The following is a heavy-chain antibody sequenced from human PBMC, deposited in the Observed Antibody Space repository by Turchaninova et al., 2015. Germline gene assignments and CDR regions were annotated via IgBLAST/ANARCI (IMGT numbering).Heavy chain of an antibody. Sequence: EVQLVPSGAEVKGPGEPLRMPLKASGDTFNSSWISRVRQSPGKGLEWMGKIDPRDSETKYSPSFQGHVSISADKSISTAYLQWRSLKASDTAIYYCAVTPNYYGSSGYFWSQGTPVTVSS. CDR2: IDPRDSET. J-gene: IGHJ4*02. CDR3: AVTPNYYGSSGYF. V-gene: IGHV5-10-1*03. D-gene: IGHD6-19*01. CDR1: GDTFNSSW.